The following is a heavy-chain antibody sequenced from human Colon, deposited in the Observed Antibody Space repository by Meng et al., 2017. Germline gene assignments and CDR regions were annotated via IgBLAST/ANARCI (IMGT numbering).Heavy chain of an antibody. CDR2: ISSSGDTI. D-gene: IGHD6-13*01. CDR3: ARDLGQPLVDWYFDL. Sequence: GESLKISCAASGFTFSSYEMNWVRQAPGKGLDWVAYISSSGDTIYHADSLKGRFTISRDNAKNSLYLQMNNLRVEDTAVYYCARDLGQPLVDWYFDLWGHGTLVTVSS. J-gene: IGHJ2*01. CDR1: GFTFSSYE. V-gene: IGHV3-48*03.